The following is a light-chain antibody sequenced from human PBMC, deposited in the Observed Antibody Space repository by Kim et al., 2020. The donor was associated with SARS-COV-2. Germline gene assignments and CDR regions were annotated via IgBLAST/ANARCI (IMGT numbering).Light chain of an antibody. J-gene: IGLJ1*01. CDR3: SSHTTSSTYV. V-gene: IGLV2-14*04. CDR2: DVS. CDR1: SSGVGYYKS. Sequence: GQSITMSCTGTSSGVGYYKSVSWYQQHPGKAPKRIIYDVSERASGVSNRFSGSQSGNTASLTISGLRAEDEADYYCSSHTTSSTYVFGSGTKVTVL.